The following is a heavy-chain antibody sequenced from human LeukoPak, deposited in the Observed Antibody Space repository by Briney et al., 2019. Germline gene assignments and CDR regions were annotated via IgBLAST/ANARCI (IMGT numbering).Heavy chain of an antibody. J-gene: IGHJ4*02. D-gene: IGHD5-18*01. Sequence: GGSLRLSCVASGFTFSSYWTHWVRQAPGKGLVWVSRINTDGSSTTYADSVRGRFTISRDNAKNTLSLEMNSLRAEDTAVYYCASGAYTQGRMIDFWGQGTLVTVSS. V-gene: IGHV3-74*01. CDR3: ASGAYTQGRMIDF. CDR1: GFTFSSYW. CDR2: INTDGSST.